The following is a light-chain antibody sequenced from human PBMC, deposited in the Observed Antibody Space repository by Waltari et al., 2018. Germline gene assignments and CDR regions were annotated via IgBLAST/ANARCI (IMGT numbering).Light chain of an antibody. CDR1: QRVSSNY. CDR3: QQYGTSPRT. Sequence: EIVLTPSPGTLSLSPGERATLSCRASQRVSSNYLAWYQQKPGQAPRLLIYGASSRATGIPDRFSGSGSGTDFTLTISRLEPEDFAVYYCQQYGTSPRTFGQGTRLEIK. V-gene: IGKV3-20*01. J-gene: IGKJ5*01. CDR2: GAS.